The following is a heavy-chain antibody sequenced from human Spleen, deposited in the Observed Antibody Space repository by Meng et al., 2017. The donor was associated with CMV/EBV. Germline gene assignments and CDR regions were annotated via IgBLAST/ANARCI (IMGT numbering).Heavy chain of an antibody. V-gene: IGHV4-4*02. J-gene: IGHJ4*02. CDR2: VYHSGYT. CDR1: GTSISTNYW. CDR3: ARVTEYGGNCFDS. Sequence: CAVSGTSISTNYWWSWVRQPPDKGLEWIGEVYHSGYTNYNPSLKSRVTMSVDRSKNHFSLKLSSVTAADTAVYYCARVTEYGGNCFDSWGQGTLVTVSS. D-gene: IGHD4/OR15-4a*01.